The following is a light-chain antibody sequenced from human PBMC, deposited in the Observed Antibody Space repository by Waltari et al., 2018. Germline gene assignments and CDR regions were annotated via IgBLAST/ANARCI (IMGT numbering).Light chain of an antibody. CDR2: GAS. J-gene: IGKJ1*01. Sequence: EIVLTQSQGTLSLSPGERGTLSCRASQGVSRFLAWYQQKPGQAPRLLIYGASTRATGIPDRFSGSGSGTDFSLTISRLEPEDFAVYYCQKYDRLPATFGQGTKVEIK. V-gene: IGKV3-20*01. CDR3: QKYDRLPAT. CDR1: QGVSRF.